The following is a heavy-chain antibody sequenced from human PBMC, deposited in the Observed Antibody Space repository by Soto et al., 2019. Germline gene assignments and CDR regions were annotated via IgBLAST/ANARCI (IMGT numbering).Heavy chain of an antibody. CDR3: ARRLGYCSGGSCYRDYFDY. CDR1: GYSFTSYW. J-gene: IGHJ4*02. D-gene: IGHD2-15*01. Sequence: ESLKISCKVSGYSFTSYWIGWVRQMPGKGLEWMGIIYPGDSDTRYSPSFQGQVTISADKSISTAYLQWSSLKASDTAMYYCARRLGYCSGGSCYRDYFDYWGQGTLVTVSS. CDR2: IYPGDSDT. V-gene: IGHV5-51*01.